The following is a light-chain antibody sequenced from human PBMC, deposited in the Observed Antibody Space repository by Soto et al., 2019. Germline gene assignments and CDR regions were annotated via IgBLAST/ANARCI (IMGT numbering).Light chain of an antibody. CDR2: GAS. J-gene: IGKJ2*01. CDR1: QSVSSN. V-gene: IGKV3-15*01. CDR3: QQGHNWPLT. Sequence: IVMTQSPATLSVSPGERATLSCRASQSVSSNLAWYQQKPGQAPRLLIYGASTRATGIPARFSGSGSGTEFTLTISSLQSEDFAVYYCQQGHNWPLTFGQGTRLEI.